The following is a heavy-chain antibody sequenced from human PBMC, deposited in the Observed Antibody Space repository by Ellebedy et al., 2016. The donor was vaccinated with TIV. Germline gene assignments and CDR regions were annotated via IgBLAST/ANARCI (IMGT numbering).Heavy chain of an antibody. D-gene: IGHD5-24*01. CDR2: ISRSSSYT. J-gene: IGHJ4*02. Sequence: GGSLRLXXAASGFTFIDHYMSWIRQAPGKGLEWVSYISRSSSYTNYADSVKGRFTISRDNAKNSLYLQMNSLRVEDTAVYYCARGSSLVDEENDYWGQGILVTVSS. V-gene: IGHV3-11*06. CDR1: GFTFIDHY. CDR3: ARGSSLVDEENDY.